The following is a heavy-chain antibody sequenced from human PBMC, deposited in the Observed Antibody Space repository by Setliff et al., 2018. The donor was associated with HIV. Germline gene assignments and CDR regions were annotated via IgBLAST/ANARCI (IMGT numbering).Heavy chain of an antibody. J-gene: IGHJ4*02. D-gene: IGHD2-15*01. CDR3: AREGQVVVTAKGFDY. CDR2: VNTVGGGA. V-gene: IGHV1-46*01. Sequence: ASVKVSCKSSGGTFSSYGVTWVRQAPGQGLEWMGVVNTVGGGASYAQKFQGRLTVTRDTSTSTVYMELSSLRSEDTAVYYCAREGQVVVTAKGFDYWGLGTLVTVSS. CDR1: GGTFSSYG.